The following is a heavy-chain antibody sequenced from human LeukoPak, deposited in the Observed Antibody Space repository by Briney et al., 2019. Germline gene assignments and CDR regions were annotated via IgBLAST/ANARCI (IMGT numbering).Heavy chain of an antibody. Sequence: GGSLGLSCAASGFTFSSYGMHWVRQAPGKGLEWGAVIWYDGSNKYYADSVKGRFTISRDNSKNTLYLQMNSLRAEDTAVYYCARARSGGYGDYWGQGTLVTVSS. J-gene: IGHJ4*02. CDR2: IWYDGSNK. V-gene: IGHV3-33*01. CDR1: GFTFSSYG. D-gene: IGHD3-22*01. CDR3: ARARSGGYGDY.